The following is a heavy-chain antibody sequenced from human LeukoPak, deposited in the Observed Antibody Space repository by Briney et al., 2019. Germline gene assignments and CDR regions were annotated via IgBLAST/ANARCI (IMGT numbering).Heavy chain of an antibody. V-gene: IGHV3-7*01. CDR3: ARNQEGGAGSCYFDS. CDR2: IKEDGSEK. D-gene: IGHD2-15*01. CDR1: GYTFSSYS. Sequence: GGSLRLSCAASGYTFSSYSMNWVRQAPGKGLEWVANIKEDGSEKYYVDSVKGRFIVSRDNAKNSLSLQMNSLRVEDTAVYYCARNQEGGAGSCYFDSWGQGTLVTVSS. J-gene: IGHJ4*02.